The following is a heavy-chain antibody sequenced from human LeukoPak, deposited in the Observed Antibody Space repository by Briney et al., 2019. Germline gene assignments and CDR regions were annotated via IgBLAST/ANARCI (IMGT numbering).Heavy chain of an antibody. J-gene: IGHJ2*01. D-gene: IGHD3-22*01. Sequence: SETLSLTCAVSGGSISSSNWWSWVRQPPGKGLEWIGEIYHSGSTNYNPSLKSRVTISVDKSKNQFSLKLSSVTAADTAVYYCARASLHDDYYDSSGYYYTNWYFDLWGRGTLVTVSS. V-gene: IGHV4-4*02. CDR1: GGSISSSNW. CDR3: ARASLHDDYYDSSGYYYTNWYFDL. CDR2: IYHSGST.